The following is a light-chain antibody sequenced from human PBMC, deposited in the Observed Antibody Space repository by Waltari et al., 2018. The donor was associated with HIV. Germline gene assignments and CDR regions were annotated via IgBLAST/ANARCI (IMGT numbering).Light chain of an antibody. V-gene: IGKV3-20*01. CDR3: QHYGSSPRYT. CDR1: QNITRNY. Sequence: EVDLTQAPDTLSLSPGERATLSCRASQNITRNYLAWYQQRLGQAPRLLIYGASSRATGIPERFAGSGSGTDFTLTISRLEPEDFAMYYCQHYGSSPRYTFGQGTNLEIK. J-gene: IGKJ2*01. CDR2: GAS.